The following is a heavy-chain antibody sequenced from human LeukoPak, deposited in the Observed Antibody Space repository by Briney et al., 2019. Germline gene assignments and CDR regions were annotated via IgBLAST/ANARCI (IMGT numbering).Heavy chain of an antibody. Sequence: GGSLRLSCAASGFTFSSYWMSWVRQVPGKGLEWVANIKPDGSEKYYVDSVKGRFTISRDNARNSLYLQMNSLRAEDTAVYYCATVLNSGSFRYFDYWGQGTLVSVSS. V-gene: IGHV3-7*01. CDR1: GFTFSSYW. CDR3: ATVLNSGSFRYFDY. J-gene: IGHJ4*02. CDR2: IKPDGSEK. D-gene: IGHD1-26*01.